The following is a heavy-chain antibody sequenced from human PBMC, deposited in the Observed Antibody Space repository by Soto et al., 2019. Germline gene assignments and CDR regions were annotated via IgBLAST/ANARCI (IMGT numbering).Heavy chain of an antibody. Sequence: GEPLKISCKGSGYTFTNNWIGWVRQKPGKGLEWMGLIHPSDSDARYSPSFQGQVTFSADRSISTAYLQWTSVQASDTAIYYCVRQGVRSSGWFDLWGQGTQVTVSS. CDR2: IHPSDSDA. D-gene: IGHD3-22*01. CDR1: GYTFTNNW. V-gene: IGHV5-51*01. CDR3: VRQGVRSSGWFDL. J-gene: IGHJ5*02.